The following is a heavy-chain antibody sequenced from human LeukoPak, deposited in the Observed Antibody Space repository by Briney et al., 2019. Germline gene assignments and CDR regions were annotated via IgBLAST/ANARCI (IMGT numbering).Heavy chain of an antibody. D-gene: IGHD2-15*01. J-gene: IGHJ4*02. Sequence: GGSLRLACTASEFTFNSYGMHWVRQAPGKGLEWVAFIRFDGSDEHYADSVKGRFTISRDNSKNTLYLQMNSLRAEDTAVYYCAKDRRGSCNAGSCYCCDYWGRGALVTVSS. CDR3: AKDRRGSCNAGSCYCCDY. V-gene: IGHV3-30*02. CDR2: IRFDGSDE. CDR1: EFTFNSYG.